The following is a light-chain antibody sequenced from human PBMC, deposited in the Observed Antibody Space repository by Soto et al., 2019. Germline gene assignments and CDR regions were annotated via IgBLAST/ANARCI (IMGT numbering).Light chain of an antibody. J-gene: IGLJ3*02. CDR2: EGT. V-gene: IGLV2-23*01. Sequence: QSVLTQPASVSGSPGQSITISCTGTSSDVGSYNLVSWYQQHPGKAPKLIIYEGTKRPSGLSNRFSGSKSGNTASLTISGLQAEDGADYYCCSYAGSSTWVFGGGTKLTVL. CDR1: SSDVGSYNL. CDR3: CSYAGSSTWV.